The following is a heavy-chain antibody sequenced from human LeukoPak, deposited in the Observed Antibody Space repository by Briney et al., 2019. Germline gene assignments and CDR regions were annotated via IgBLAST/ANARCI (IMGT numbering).Heavy chain of an antibody. J-gene: IGHJ5*02. CDR1: GFTFSSYS. D-gene: IGHD2-2*01. CDR2: ISSSSYI. V-gene: IGHV3-21*01. Sequence: GGSLRLSCAASGFTFSSYSMNWVRQAPGKGLEWVSSISSSSYIYYADSVKGRFTISRDNAKNLLYLQMNSLRAEDTAVYYCARDGDGTSCSGFDPWGQGTLVTVSS. CDR3: ARDGDGTSCSGFDP.